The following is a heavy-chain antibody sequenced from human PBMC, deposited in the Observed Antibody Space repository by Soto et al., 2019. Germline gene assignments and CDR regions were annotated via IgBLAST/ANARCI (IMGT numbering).Heavy chain of an antibody. CDR3: TTVYGAPAAIVSWSP. Sequence: GGSLRLSCAASGFTFSNAWMSWVRQAPGKGLEWVGRIKSKTDGGTTDYAAPVKGRLTISRDDSKNTLYLQMNSLKTEDTAVYYCTTVYGAPAAIVSWSPWGQGTLVTVSS. V-gene: IGHV3-15*01. CDR2: IKSKTDGGTT. J-gene: IGHJ5*02. D-gene: IGHD2-2*01. CDR1: GFTFSNAW.